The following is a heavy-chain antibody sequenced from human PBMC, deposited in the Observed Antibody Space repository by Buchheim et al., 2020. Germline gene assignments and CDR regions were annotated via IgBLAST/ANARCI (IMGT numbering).Heavy chain of an antibody. V-gene: IGHV3-30*18. Sequence: QVQLVESGGGVVQPGRSLRLSCAASGFTFSSYGMHWVRQAPGKGLEWVAVISYDGSNKYYADSVKGRFTISRDNSKNTLYLQMNSLRAEDTAVYYCANEGSPPDSSGFDYWGQGTL. D-gene: IGHD3-22*01. CDR2: ISYDGSNK. J-gene: IGHJ4*02. CDR1: GFTFSSYG. CDR3: ANEGSPPDSSGFDY.